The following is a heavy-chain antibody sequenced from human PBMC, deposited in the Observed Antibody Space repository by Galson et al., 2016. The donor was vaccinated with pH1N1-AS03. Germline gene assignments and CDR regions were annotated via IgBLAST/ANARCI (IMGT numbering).Heavy chain of an antibody. CDR3: TTDGTGGYIT. Sequence: SLRLSCAGSAFTFSNAWMTWVRQAPGKGLEWIGRIKSETDGGTTDYAAPVKGRFTISRDDSINTLYLQMNSLQTDDTGAYFCTTDGTGGYITWGQGTLVTVSS. CDR1: AFTFSNAW. V-gene: IGHV3-15*01. J-gene: IGHJ3*01. D-gene: IGHD5-12*01. CDR2: IKSETDGGTT.